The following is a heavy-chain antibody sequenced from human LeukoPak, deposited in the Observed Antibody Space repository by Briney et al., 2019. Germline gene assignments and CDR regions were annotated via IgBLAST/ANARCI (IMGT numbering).Heavy chain of an antibody. D-gene: IGHD2/OR15-2a*01. CDR3: ANSEYTSSPGGNDY. Sequence: PGGSLRLSCAASGFTFSSYAMSWVRQAPGKGLEWVSSISASGGSTYYADSVKGRFTISRDNSKNTLYLQMNSLRAEDTAVYYCANSEYTSSPGGNDYWGQGTLVTVSS. CDR1: GFTFSSYA. V-gene: IGHV3-23*01. J-gene: IGHJ4*02. CDR2: ISASGGST.